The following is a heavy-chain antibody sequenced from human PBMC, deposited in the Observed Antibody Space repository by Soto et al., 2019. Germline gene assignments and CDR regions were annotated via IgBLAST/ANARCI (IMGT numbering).Heavy chain of an antibody. CDR1: GFTFSSYA. CDR3: ASNYAYAEGYYFYGIDV. D-gene: IGHD3-16*01. Sequence: GGSLRLSCAASGFTFSSYAMSWVRQAPGKGLEWVSAISGSGGSTYYADSVKGRFTISRDNAKNTLYLQINSLGAEDTAVYYCASNYAYAEGYYFYGIDVWGQGTTVTVSS. J-gene: IGHJ6*02. CDR2: ISGSGGST. V-gene: IGHV3-23*01.